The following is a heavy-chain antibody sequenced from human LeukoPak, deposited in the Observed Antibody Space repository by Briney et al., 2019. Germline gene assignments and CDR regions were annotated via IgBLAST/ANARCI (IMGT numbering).Heavy chain of an antibody. V-gene: IGHV3-7*03. CDR2: VNGDGSHS. D-gene: IGHD6-13*01. CDR1: GFSFSNYW. CDR3: VKNSGWYCLDY. J-gene: IGHJ4*02. Sequence: GSLRLSCAASGFSFSNYWMTWVRQAPGKGLERVADVNGDGSHSYCVDSVKGRFTLSRDNAKNSLFLQMNSLRAEDTAVYYCVKNSGWYCLDYWGQGTLVTVSS.